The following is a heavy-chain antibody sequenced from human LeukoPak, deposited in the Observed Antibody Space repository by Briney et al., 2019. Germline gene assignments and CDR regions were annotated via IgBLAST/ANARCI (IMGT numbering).Heavy chain of an antibody. CDR1: GFTFDDYT. Sequence: TGGSLRLSCAASGFTFDDYTMHWVRQAPGKGLEWVSLISWDGGSTYYADSVKGRFTISRDNSKNSLYLQVNSLRTEDTALYYCAKDIGPAYSSSWYDYWGQGTLVTVSS. CDR3: AKDIGPAYSSSWYDY. CDR2: ISWDGGST. V-gene: IGHV3-43*01. J-gene: IGHJ4*02. D-gene: IGHD6-13*01.